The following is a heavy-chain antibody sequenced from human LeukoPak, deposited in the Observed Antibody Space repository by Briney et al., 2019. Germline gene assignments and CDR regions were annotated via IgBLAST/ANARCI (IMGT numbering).Heavy chain of an antibody. CDR2: INHSGST. V-gene: IGHV4-34*01. Sequence: SETLSLTCAVYGGSFSRYYWSWIRQPPGKGLEWIGEINHSGSTNYNPSLKSRVTISVDTSKNQFSLKLSFVTAADTAVYYCARASRIVVVPAALNWFDPWGQGTLVTVPS. CDR1: GGSFSRYY. CDR3: ARASRIVVVPAALNWFDP. J-gene: IGHJ5*02. D-gene: IGHD2-2*01.